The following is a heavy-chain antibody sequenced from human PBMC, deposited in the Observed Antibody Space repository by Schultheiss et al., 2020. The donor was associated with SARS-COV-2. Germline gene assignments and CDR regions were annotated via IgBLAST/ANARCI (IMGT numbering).Heavy chain of an antibody. D-gene: IGHD3-3*01. Sequence: SVKVSCKASGGTFSSYAISWVRQAPGQGLEWMGGIIPIFGTANYAQKFQGRVTITADATTRTAYLELRSLGSDDTAVYYCARSSLNPPYYDFWSVIRDYYYGMDVWGQGTTVTVSS. J-gene: IGHJ6*02. CDR3: ARSSLNPPYYDFWSVIRDYYYGMDV. CDR2: IIPIFGTA. V-gene: IGHV1-69*13. CDR1: GGTFSSYA.